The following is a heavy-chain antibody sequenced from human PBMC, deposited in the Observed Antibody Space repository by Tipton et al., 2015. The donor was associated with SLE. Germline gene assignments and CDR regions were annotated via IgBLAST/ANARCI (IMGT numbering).Heavy chain of an antibody. D-gene: IGHD4-17*01. CDR2: ISYSGSA. CDR1: DGSVSSHY. CDR3: ARDPSDGDYGVYYFDY. J-gene: IGHJ4*02. Sequence: TLSLTCTVSDGSVSSHYWSWIRQPPGKRLDWIGFISYSGSADYSPSLKSRVSISIDTSKNQFSLKLTSVTAADTAVYYCARDPSDGDYGVYYFDYWGQGTLVTVSP. V-gene: IGHV4-59*02.